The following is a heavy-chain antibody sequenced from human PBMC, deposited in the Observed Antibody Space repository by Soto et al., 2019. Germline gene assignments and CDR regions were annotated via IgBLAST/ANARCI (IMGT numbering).Heavy chain of an antibody. J-gene: IGHJ6*02. D-gene: IGHD2-2*01. CDR3: VRDPYCMCSSCYLRYDYYGMDV. Sequence: EVQLVESGGGLVQPGGSLRLSCAASGFTFGNYWMHWVRQAPGKGLVWISGINSDESSTSYADSVKGRFTISRDNAKNTQYLQMNGLRAEVAAVYYCVRDPYCMCSSCYLRYDYYGMDVWGQGTTVTVSS. CDR2: INSDESST. CDR1: GFTFGNYW. V-gene: IGHV3-74*01.